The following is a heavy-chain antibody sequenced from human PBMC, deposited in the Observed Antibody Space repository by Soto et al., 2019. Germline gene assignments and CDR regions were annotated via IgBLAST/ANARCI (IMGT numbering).Heavy chain of an antibody. J-gene: IGHJ3*02. Sequence: PGGSLRLSCAASGFTFSSYWMHWVRQAPGKGLEWVSYISSSGSTIYYADSVKGRFTISRDNAKNSLYLQMNSLRAEDTAVYYCARDVHSVFDIWGQGTMVIVSS. V-gene: IGHV3-48*04. CDR1: GFTFSSYW. CDR2: ISSSGSTI. CDR3: ARDVHSVFDI.